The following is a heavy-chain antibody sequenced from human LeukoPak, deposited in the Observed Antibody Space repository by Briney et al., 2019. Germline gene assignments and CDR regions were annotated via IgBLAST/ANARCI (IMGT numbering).Heavy chain of an antibody. V-gene: IGHV3-21*01. CDR3: ARDTLYDYVWGSYRYSPSGFDY. CDR2: ISSSSSSYI. J-gene: IGHJ4*02. CDR1: GFTFSSYS. D-gene: IGHD3-16*02. Sequence: GGSLRLSCAASGFTFSSYSMNWVRQAPGKGLEWVSSISSSSSSYIYYADSVKGRFTISRDNAKNSLYLQMSSLRAEDTAVYYCARDTLYDYVWGSYRYSPSGFDYWGQGTLVTVSS.